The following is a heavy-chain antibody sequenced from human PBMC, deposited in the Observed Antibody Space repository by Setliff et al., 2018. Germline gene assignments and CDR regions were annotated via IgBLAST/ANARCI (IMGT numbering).Heavy chain of an antibody. CDR1: GGSFSGYF. Sequence: SETLSLTCAVYGGSFSGYFWSWIRQSPGRGLEWIGEINDRGSTHYNPSLKSRVTISVDTSKNQFSLKLSSVTAADTAMYFCARGGYNSRSGYSAYYYDYWGQGALVTVSS. V-gene: IGHV4-34*01. J-gene: IGHJ4*02. D-gene: IGHD3-3*01. CDR3: ARGGYNSRSGYSAYYYDY. CDR2: INDRGST.